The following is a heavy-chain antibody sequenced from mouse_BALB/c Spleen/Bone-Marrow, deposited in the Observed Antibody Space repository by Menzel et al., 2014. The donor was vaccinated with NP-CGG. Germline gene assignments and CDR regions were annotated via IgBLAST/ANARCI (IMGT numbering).Heavy chain of an antibody. Sequence: LQQSGSELVRPGASVKLSCKASGYTFTSYWMHWVKQRPGQGLERIGNIYPGTGSTNYDEKFKSKATLTVDTSSRTAYMQLSSLTSEDSAVYYCARWLLLDYWGQGTTLTVSS. D-gene: IGHD2-3*01. CDR3: ARWLLLDY. CDR1: GYTFTSYW. CDR2: IYPGTGST. V-gene: IGHV1S22*01. J-gene: IGHJ2*01.